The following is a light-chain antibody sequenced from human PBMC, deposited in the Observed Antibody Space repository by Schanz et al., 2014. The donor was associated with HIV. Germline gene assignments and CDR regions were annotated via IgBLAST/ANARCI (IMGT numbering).Light chain of an antibody. CDR2: KAS. Sequence: DIQMTQSPSTLSASVGDRVTITCRASQSISTWLAWYQQKPGTAPQLLISKASTLESGVPSRFSGSGSGTEFTLTITSLQPDDSASYYCQQYNSYSYTFGQGTKLEIK. CDR1: QSISTW. CDR3: QQYNSYSYT. J-gene: IGKJ2*01. V-gene: IGKV1-5*03.